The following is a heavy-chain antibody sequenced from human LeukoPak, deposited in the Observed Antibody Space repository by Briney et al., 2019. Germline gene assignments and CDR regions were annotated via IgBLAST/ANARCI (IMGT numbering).Heavy chain of an antibody. CDR3: ARWGEYYYDSSGYPTSDY. D-gene: IGHD3-22*01. J-gene: IGHJ4*02. V-gene: IGHV1-18*01. Sequence: GASVKVSCKASGYTFTSYGISWVRQAPGQGLEWMGWISAYNGNTNYAQKLQGRVTMTTDTSTSTAYMELRSLRSDDTAVYYCARWGEYYYDSSGYPTSDYWGQGTLVTVSS. CDR1: GYTFTSYG. CDR2: ISAYNGNT.